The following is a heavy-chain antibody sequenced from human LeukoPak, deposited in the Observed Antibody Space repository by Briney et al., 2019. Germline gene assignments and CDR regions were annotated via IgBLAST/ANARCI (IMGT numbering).Heavy chain of an antibody. Sequence: GGFLRLSCAASGFTFSSYGMHWVRQAPGKGLEWVAFIRYDGSNKYYADSVKGRFTISRDNSKNTLYLQMNSLRAEDTAVYYCARDRDSGGWSTFDYWGQGTLVTVSS. V-gene: IGHV3-30*02. J-gene: IGHJ4*02. CDR3: ARDRDSGGWSTFDY. D-gene: IGHD6-19*01. CDR2: IRYDGSNK. CDR1: GFTFSSYG.